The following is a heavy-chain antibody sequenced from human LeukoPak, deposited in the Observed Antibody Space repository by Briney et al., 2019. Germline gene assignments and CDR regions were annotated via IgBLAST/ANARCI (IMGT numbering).Heavy chain of an antibody. CDR3: ARHSGGAPPDAFDI. CDR1: GSRFTSYW. D-gene: IGHD3-10*01. J-gene: IGHJ3*02. Sequence: GGSLKISCKGSGSRFTSYWIGWVRQLPGKGLEGMGIIYPGDSDTRYSPSFQGQVTISADKSISTAYLQWSSLKASDTAMYYCARHSGGAPPDAFDIWGQGTMVTVSS. CDR2: IYPGDSDT. V-gene: IGHV5-51*01.